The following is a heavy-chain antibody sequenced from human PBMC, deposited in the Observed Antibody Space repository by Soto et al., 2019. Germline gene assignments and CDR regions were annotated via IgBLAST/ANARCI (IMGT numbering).Heavy chain of an antibody. J-gene: IGHJ6*02. V-gene: IGHV3-30-3*01. D-gene: IGHD6-19*01. CDR3: ARLTVPGHDYYCYYGLDV. Sequence: QVQLVESGGGVVQPGRSLRLSCAASGFTFSNYAMHWVRQAPGRGLELLALISSDGSTKYYADSVKCRFTISRDTSNNALFLQMNRLRPEDTAVSYCARLTVPGHDYYCYYGLDVWGQGTTVTVSS. CDR1: GFTFSNYA. CDR2: ISSDGSTK.